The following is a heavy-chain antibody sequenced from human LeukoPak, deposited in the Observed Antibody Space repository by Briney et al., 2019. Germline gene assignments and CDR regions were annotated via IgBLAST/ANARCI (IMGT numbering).Heavy chain of an antibody. CDR2: IYSVGSI. Sequence: GGSLRLSCAASGFTVSSSYMTCVRQAPGKGLECVSVIYSVGSIYYADSVKGRFTISRDTSKNTVYLQINSLRAEDTAVYYCARGPGGGATSGFFQHWGQGTLVTVS. D-gene: IGHD1-26*01. CDR3: ARGPGGGATSGFFQH. J-gene: IGHJ1*01. V-gene: IGHV3-53*01. CDR1: GFTVSSSY.